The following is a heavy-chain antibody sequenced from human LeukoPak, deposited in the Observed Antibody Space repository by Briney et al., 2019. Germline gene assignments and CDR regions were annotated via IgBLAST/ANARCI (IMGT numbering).Heavy chain of an antibody. CDR1: GFTFSDYY. Sequence: GSLRLSCAASGFTFSDYYMSWIRQAPGKGLEWIGYIYYSGSTNYNPSLKSRVTISVDTSKNQFSLKLTSVTAADTAVYYCARAWTGIAVTGRYWYFDLWGRGTLVTVSS. CDR2: IYYSGST. V-gene: IGHV4-59*01. D-gene: IGHD6-19*01. CDR3: ARAWTGIAVTGRYWYFDL. J-gene: IGHJ2*01.